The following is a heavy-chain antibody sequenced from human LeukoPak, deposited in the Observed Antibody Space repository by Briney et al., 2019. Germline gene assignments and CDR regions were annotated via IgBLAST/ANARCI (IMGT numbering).Heavy chain of an antibody. J-gene: IGHJ4*02. CDR3: ARSRERNRFGELGY. CDR1: GYSISSGYY. V-gene: IGHV4-38-2*01. CDR2: IYHSGST. D-gene: IGHD3-10*01. Sequence: PSETLSLTCAVSGYSISSGYYWDWIRQPPGKGLEWIGSIYHSGSTYYNPSLKSRVTISVGTSKNQFSLNLSSVTAADTAVYYCARSRERNRFGELGYWGQGTLVTVSS.